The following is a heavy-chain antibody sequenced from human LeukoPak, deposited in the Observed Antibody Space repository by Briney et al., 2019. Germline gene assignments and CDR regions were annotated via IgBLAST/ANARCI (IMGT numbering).Heavy chain of an antibody. CDR1: GDSASNGNYY. Sequence: SETLSLTCTVSGDSASNGNYYWSWLRQPPGKALEWIGYIYYTGKTYYNPSLEGRVTILVDTSRNHFSVKLSSVTAADTAVYYCARSQNYYGSGDYWSQGTLVTVSS. J-gene: IGHJ4*02. CDR2: IYYTGKT. D-gene: IGHD3-10*01. CDR3: ARSQNYYGSGDY. V-gene: IGHV4-61*03.